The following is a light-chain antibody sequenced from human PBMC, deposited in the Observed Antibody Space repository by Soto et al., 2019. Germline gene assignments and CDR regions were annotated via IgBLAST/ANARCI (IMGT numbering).Light chain of an antibody. CDR3: QQSYSTPYT. CDR2: AAS. J-gene: IGKJ2*01. V-gene: IGKV1-39*01. Sequence: DIQTTQSPSSLSASVGDRVTITCRASQSISSYLNWYQQKPGKAPKLLIYAASSLQSGVPSRFSGRGSGTDFTLTISSLQPEDFATYYCQQSYSTPYTFGQGTKLEIK. CDR1: QSISSY.